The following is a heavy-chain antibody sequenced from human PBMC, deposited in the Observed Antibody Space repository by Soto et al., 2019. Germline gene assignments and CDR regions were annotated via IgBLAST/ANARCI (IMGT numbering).Heavy chain of an antibody. Sequence: VSVKVSCKASGYTFTGYYMHWVRQAPGKGLEWMGGINPKDGGTIYAQKFQGRVTMTEDTSTDTAYMELSSLRSEDTAVYYCATTNYGGFGAFDIWGQGTMVTVSS. CDR3: ATTNYGGFGAFDI. V-gene: IGHV1-24*01. J-gene: IGHJ3*02. D-gene: IGHD1-7*01. CDR1: GYTFTGYY. CDR2: INPKDGGT.